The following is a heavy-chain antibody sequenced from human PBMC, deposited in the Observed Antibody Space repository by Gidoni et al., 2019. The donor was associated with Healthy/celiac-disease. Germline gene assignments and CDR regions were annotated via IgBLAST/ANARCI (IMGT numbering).Heavy chain of an antibody. J-gene: IGHJ6*02. V-gene: IGHV3-48*03. D-gene: IGHD6-13*01. CDR1: GFPFSSSE. Sequence: EVQLVESGGGWVQPGGSLSRCCAASGFPFSSSEMNWVRQAPGQGLEWVSYISSMGSTIYYADSVKGRCTISRDNAKNSLYLQLNSLRAEDTAVYYCARGLGQGSSWYDYYYYYGMDVWGQGTTVTVSS. CDR3: ARGLGQGSSWYDYYYYYGMDV. CDR2: ISSMGSTI.